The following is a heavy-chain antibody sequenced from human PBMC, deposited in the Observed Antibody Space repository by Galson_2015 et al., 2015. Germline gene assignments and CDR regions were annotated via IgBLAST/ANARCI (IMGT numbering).Heavy chain of an antibody. D-gene: IGHD2-15*01. CDR1: GFTFSSYW. CDR3: ARPAWGGIDQAWFDP. Sequence: SLRLSCAASGFTFSSYWMHWVRQAPGKGLVWVSRINTDGSSTSYADSVKGRFTISRDNAKNTLYLQMNSLRAEDTAVYYCARPAWGGIDQAWFDPWGQGTLVTVSS. V-gene: IGHV3-74*01. CDR2: INTDGSST. J-gene: IGHJ5*02.